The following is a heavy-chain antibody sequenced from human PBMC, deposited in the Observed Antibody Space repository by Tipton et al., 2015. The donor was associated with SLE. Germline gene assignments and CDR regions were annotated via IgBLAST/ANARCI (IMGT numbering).Heavy chain of an antibody. CDR1: GFTVSSNY. J-gene: IGHJ5*02. Sequence: SLRLSCAASGFTVSSNYMSWVRQAPGKGLEWVSVIYSGGSTYYADSVKGRFTISRDNSKNTLYLQMNSLRAEDTAVYYCARVQAYEGFDPWGQGTLVTVSS. CDR2: IYSGGST. D-gene: IGHD3-16*01. CDR3: ARVQAYEGFDP. V-gene: IGHV3-66*01.